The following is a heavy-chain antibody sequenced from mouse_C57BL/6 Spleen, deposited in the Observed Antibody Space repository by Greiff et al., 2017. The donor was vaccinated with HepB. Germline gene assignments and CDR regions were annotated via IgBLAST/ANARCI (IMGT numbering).Heavy chain of an antibody. V-gene: IGHV5-16*01. CDR2: INYDGSST. Sequence: EVQLVESEGGLVQPGSSMKLSCTASGFTFSDYYMAWVRQVPEKGLEWVANINYDGSSTYYLDSLKSRFIISRDNAKNILYLQMSSLKSEDTATYYCARDRDYGRGMDYWGQGTSVTVSS. J-gene: IGHJ4*01. CDR1: GFTFSDYY. D-gene: IGHD1-1*01. CDR3: ARDRDYGRGMDY.